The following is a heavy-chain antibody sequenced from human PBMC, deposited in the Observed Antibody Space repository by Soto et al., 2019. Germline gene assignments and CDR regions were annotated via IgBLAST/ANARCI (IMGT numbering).Heavy chain of an antibody. CDR3: ARVMFCGLGFNF. Sequence: EVQLEXSGGGLVQPGGSLRLSCAASGFTLSSYWMHWVRQAPGKGLVWVSRSNPDGRTTSHADSVEGRFTXXXXXAKXXXXXXXXQXRXGDXAFDYCARVMFCGLGFNFWGQGTLGXVSS. CDR1: GFTLSSYW. CDR2: SNPDGRTT. J-gene: IGHJ4*02. D-gene: IGHD3-16*01. V-gene: IGHV3-74*01.